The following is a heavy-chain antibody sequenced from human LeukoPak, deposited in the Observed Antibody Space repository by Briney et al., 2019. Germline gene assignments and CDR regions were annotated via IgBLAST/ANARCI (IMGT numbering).Heavy chain of an antibody. V-gene: IGHV4-59*13. CDR3: ARLSAYYYDSSPPRGYFDY. Sequence: SETLSLTCTVSGGSISSYYWSWVRQPPGKGLEWIGYIYYSGSTNYNPSLKSRVTISVDTSKNQFSLKLSSVTAADTAVYYCARLSAYYYDSSPPRGYFDYWGQGTLVTVSS. J-gene: IGHJ4*02. D-gene: IGHD3-22*01. CDR2: IYYSGST. CDR1: GGSISSYY.